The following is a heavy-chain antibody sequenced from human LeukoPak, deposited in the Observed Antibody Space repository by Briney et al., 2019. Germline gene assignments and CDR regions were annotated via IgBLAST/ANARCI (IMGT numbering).Heavy chain of an antibody. CDR1: GGSISSSW. J-gene: IGHJ4*02. CDR2: IFHSGST. D-gene: IGHD6-19*01. CDR3: TCHSGWSGPSE. Sequence: SSETLSLTCAVSGGSISSSWWSWVRQPPGKGLEWIGEIFHSGSTNYNPSLKSRVTISVDKSKNHFSLELTSVTAADTAVYYCTCHSGWSGPSEWGQGTLVIVSS. V-gene: IGHV4-4*02.